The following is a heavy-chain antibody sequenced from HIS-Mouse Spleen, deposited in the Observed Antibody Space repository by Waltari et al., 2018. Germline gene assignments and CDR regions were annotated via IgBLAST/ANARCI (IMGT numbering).Heavy chain of an antibody. CDR3: AREIPYSSSWYDWYFDL. Sequence: QLQLQESGPGLVKPSETLSLTCTVSGGSISSSSYYWGWIRQPPGKGLEWIGSIYYSGRTYYNPSLKGRVTISVDTSKNQFSLELRSVTAEDTAVYYCAREIPYSSSWYDWYFDLWGRGTLVTVSS. V-gene: IGHV4-39*07. J-gene: IGHJ2*01. CDR2: IYYSGRT. CDR1: GGSISSSSYY. D-gene: IGHD6-13*01.